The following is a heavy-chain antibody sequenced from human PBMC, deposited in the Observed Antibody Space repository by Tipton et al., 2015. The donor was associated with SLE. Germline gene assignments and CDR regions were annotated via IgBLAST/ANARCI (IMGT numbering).Heavy chain of an antibody. Sequence: QSGAEVKKPGASVKVSCKASGYNFSNYDITWVRQAPGQGLEWMGWISTYKGDTNFARRLQGRVTMTTDTSTSTAYMDLRSLRSDDTAVYYCARSLCPVNDYGEFAGDYWGQGTPVTVSS. V-gene: IGHV1-18*01. CDR1: GYNFSNYD. CDR3: ARSLCPVNDYGEFAGDY. J-gene: IGHJ4*02. CDR2: ISTYKGDT. D-gene: IGHD4-17*01.